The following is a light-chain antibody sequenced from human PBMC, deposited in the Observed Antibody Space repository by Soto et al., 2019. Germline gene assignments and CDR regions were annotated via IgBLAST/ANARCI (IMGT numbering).Light chain of an antibody. CDR2: EVS. CDR3: SSYTTSSTYV. CDR1: SSDVGSFNY. V-gene: IGLV2-14*01. Sequence: QSALTQPASVSGSPGQSITISCTGTSSDVGSFNYVSWFQQHPGKAPKLMIYEVSNRPSGVSNRISGFKSGNTASLTISGLQAEDEADYYCSSYTTSSTYVFGTGTKVTVL. J-gene: IGLJ1*01.